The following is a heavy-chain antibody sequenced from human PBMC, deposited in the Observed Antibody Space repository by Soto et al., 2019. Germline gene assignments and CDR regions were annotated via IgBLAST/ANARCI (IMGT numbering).Heavy chain of an antibody. V-gene: IGHV4-34*01. CDR3: ARKDCRGGSCTRQYFDY. Sequence: ASEILSLTCAVYGGSFSGYYWSWIRQPPGKGLEWVWEINHSGSTNSNPSLKSRVTISVDTSKNHFSLKLSSVTAADTAVFYCARKDCRGGSCTRQYFDYWGQGTLVTVSS. J-gene: IGHJ4*02. D-gene: IGHD2-15*01. CDR1: GGSFSGYY. CDR2: INHSGST.